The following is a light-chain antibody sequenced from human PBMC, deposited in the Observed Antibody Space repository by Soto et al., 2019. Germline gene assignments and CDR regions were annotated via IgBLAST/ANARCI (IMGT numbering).Light chain of an antibody. J-gene: IGLJ2*01. Sequence: SYELTQPSSVSVSPGQTARITCSGDVLAKKYARWFQQKPGQAPVLMIYKDSERPSGIPERFSGSSSGTTVTLTISGAQVEDEADYYCYSAAGNNLVFGGGTKLTVL. CDR2: KDS. CDR3: YSAAGNNLV. V-gene: IGLV3-27*01. CDR1: VLAKKY.